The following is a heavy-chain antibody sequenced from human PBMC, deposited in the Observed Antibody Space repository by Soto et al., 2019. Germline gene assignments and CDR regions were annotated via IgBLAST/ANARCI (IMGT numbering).Heavy chain of an antibody. CDR2: ISSTTNYI. Sequence: GGSLRLSCAASGFTFTRYSMNWVRQAPGKGLEWVSSISSTTNYIYYGDSMKGRFTISRDNAKNSLYLEMNSLRTEDTAVYYCARESEDLTSNFDYWGQGTLVTV. CDR1: GFTFTRYS. CDR3: ARESEDLTSNFDY. V-gene: IGHV3-21*06. J-gene: IGHJ4*02.